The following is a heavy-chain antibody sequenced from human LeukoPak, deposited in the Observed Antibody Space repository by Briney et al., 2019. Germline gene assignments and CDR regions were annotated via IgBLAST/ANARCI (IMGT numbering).Heavy chain of an antibody. Sequence: ASVKVSCKASGYTFTIYDINWVRQATGQGLEWMGWMNPNSGDTNYAQKFQGRVTMTRDTSISTAYMELSRLRSDDTAVYYCARDYCSSTSCLFDYWGQGTLVTVSS. CDR2: MNPNSGDT. D-gene: IGHD2-2*01. V-gene: IGHV1-2*02. CDR3: ARDYCSSTSCLFDY. J-gene: IGHJ4*02. CDR1: GYTFTIYD.